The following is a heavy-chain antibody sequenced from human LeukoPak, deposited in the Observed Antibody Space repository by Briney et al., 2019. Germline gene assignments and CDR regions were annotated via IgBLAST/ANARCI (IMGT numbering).Heavy chain of an antibody. D-gene: IGHD4-11*01. CDR1: GFIFSKDA. CDR3: VRDLHYSRLDY. V-gene: IGHV3-7*01. J-gene: IGHJ4*02. CDR2: INPDESEK. Sequence: GRSLRLSCAASGFIFSKDAMHWVRQAPGKGLEWVASINPDESEKYSAGSVKGRFTISRDNAKNSLFLQMENLRVEDTAFYYCVRDLHYSRLDYWGQGMLVAVSS.